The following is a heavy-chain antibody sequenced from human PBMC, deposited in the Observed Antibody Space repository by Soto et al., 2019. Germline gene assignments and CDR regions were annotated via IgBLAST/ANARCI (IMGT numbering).Heavy chain of an antibody. Sequence: PSETLSLTCTVSGGSISSYYWSWIRQPAGKGLEWIGRIYTSGNTNYNPSLKSRVTMSVDTSKNQFSLKLSSVTAADTAVYYCAREEVGYCSGGRCYYYVMDVWGQGTTATVSS. V-gene: IGHV4-4*07. D-gene: IGHD2-15*01. J-gene: IGHJ6*01. CDR2: IYTSGNT. CDR1: GGSISSYY. CDR3: AREEVGYCSGGRCYYYVMDV.